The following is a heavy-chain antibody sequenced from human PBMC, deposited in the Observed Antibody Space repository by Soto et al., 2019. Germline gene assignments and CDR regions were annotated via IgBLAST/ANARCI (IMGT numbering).Heavy chain of an antibody. J-gene: IGHJ4*02. CDR3: ARAPRGNYGYPSYFDY. CDR1: GCSLSNRGYY. Sequence: SETLSLTCPVSGCSLSNRGYYWGRPRPTPGKGLEWIGYIYYSGSTNYNPSLKSRVTISVDTSKNQFSLKLSSVTAADTAVYYCARAPRGNYGYPSYFDYWGQGTLVTVSS. CDR2: IYYSGST. D-gene: IGHD3-10*01. V-gene: IGHV4-61*08.